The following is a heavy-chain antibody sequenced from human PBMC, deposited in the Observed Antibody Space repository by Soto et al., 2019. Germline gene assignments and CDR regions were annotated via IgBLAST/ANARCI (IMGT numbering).Heavy chain of an antibody. V-gene: IGHV3-30*18. CDR2: ISDDGSER. Sequence: QVQLVESGGGVVQPGRSLRLSCVASGFTFSSHGMHWVRQAPGKGLEWVAVISDDGSERSYAASVKGRFTISRDYSKSTVYLQMNSLRPEDTALYYCAKDVKSRGTGWFDRWGQGTLVTVSS. J-gene: IGHJ5*02. D-gene: IGHD2-15*01. CDR1: GFTFSSHG. CDR3: AKDVKSRGTGWFDR.